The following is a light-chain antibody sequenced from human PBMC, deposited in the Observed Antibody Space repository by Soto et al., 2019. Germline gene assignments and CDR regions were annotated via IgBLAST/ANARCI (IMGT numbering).Light chain of an antibody. CDR2: AAS. Sequence: DIQMTQSPTSLSASVGDRVTITCRASQDIRNFVAWYQQKPGKAPKLLIYAASTLQSGVPSRFSGSGSGTDFTLTISRLEPEDFAVYYCQQYGSSLYTFGQGTKLEIK. V-gene: IGKV1-27*01. CDR1: QDIRNF. CDR3: QQYGSSLYT. J-gene: IGKJ2*01.